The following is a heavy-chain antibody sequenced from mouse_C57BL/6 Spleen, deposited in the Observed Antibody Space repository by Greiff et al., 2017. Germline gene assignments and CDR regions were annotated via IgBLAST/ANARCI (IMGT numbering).Heavy chain of an antibody. V-gene: IGHV1-64*01. CDR1: GYTFTSYW. CDR3: ARWGRQGDYGG. D-gene: IGHD2-4*01. Sequence: QVQLQQPGAELVKPGASVKLSCKASGYTFTSYWMHWVKQRPGQGLEWIGMIYPNSGSTNYNEKFKSKATLTVDTSSSTAYMQLSSLTSEDSAVYYCARWGRQGDYGGWGTGITVTVST. J-gene: IGHJ1*03. CDR2: IYPNSGST.